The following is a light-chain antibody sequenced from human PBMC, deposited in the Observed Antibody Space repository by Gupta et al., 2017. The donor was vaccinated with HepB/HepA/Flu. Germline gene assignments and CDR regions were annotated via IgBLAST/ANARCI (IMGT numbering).Light chain of an antibody. Sequence: DIVMTQSTLSLPVTPGEPASISCRSSQSRLHGNGYNYLDWYLQKPGQAPQLLIYLGSNRASGIPDRFSGSGSGTDFTLKISRVEAEDVGVYYCRQSGQHLLTFGGGTXVEIK. V-gene: IGKV2-28*01. CDR3: RQSGQHLLT. CDR2: LGS. J-gene: IGKJ4*01. CDR1: QSRLHGNGYNY.